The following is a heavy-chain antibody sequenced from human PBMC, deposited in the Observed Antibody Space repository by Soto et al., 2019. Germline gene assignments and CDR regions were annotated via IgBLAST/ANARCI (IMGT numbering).Heavy chain of an antibody. J-gene: IGHJ4*02. CDR1: AFSIGSYW. Sequence: EVQLVESGGGLVQPGGSLRLSCAASAFSIGSYWLHWVRQAPGKGLVWVSRISRDGSSRNYADSVNGRFTISRDNAKNTLYLQMDSRRAEDTALYYCTRGASGYGTFDYWGQGTLVTVSS. V-gene: IGHV3-74*01. CDR2: ISRDGSSR. D-gene: IGHD5-12*01. CDR3: TRGASGYGTFDY.